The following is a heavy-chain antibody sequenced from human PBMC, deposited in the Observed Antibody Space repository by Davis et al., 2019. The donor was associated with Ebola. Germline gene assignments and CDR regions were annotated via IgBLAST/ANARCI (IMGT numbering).Heavy chain of an antibody. CDR2: IIPILGIA. CDR1: GGTFSSYA. D-gene: IGHD4-17*01. Sequence: AASVKVSCKASGGTFSSYAISWVRQAPGQGLEWMGRIIPILGIANYAQKFQGRVTITADKSTSTAYMELSSLRSEDTAVYYCARDEDYGDYVDYFDYWGQGTLVTVSS. V-gene: IGHV1-69*04. J-gene: IGHJ4*02. CDR3: ARDEDYGDYVDYFDY.